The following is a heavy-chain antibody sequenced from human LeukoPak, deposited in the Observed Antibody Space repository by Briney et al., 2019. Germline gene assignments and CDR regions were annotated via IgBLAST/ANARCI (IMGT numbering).Heavy chain of an antibody. J-gene: IGHJ4*02. Sequence: TGGSLRLSCAASGFTFSSYWMHWIRQAPGKGLVWVSRIHSDGIGTSYADSVRGRFTISRDNAKNTVYLQMNSLGAEDTAVYYCARDQGSFDYWGQGTLVTVSS. CDR3: ARDQGSFDY. CDR2: IHSDGIGT. CDR1: GFTFSSYW. V-gene: IGHV3-74*01.